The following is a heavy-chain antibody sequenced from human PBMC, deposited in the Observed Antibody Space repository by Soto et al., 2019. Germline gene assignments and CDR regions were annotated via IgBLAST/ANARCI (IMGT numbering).Heavy chain of an antibody. CDR3: ANEWVYDTSSCYFDS. CDR1: GFTFSSYG. Sequence: GGSLRLSCAASGFTFSSYGMHWVRQAPGKGLEWVAVISDDGSNKYYADSLKGRFTISRDNSKNTLYLQMNSLRAEDTAVYYCANEWVYDTSSCYFDSWCQRTLLTISS. J-gene: IGHJ4*02. D-gene: IGHD3-22*01. V-gene: IGHV3-30*18. CDR2: ISDDGSNK.